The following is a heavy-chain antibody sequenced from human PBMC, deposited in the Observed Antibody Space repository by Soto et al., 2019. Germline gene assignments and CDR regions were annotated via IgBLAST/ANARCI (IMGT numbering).Heavy chain of an antibody. CDR1: GGSFSGYY. V-gene: IGHV4-34*01. D-gene: IGHD2-8*02. CDR2: INHSGST. J-gene: IGHJ4*02. CDR3: ARDKITGLFDY. Sequence: QVQLQQWGAGLLKPSETLSLTCAVYGGSFSGYYWTWIRQPPGTGLEWIGEINHSGSTNYNPSLKSRGTRSVDTSKNQFSLKLTSVNAADTAVYYCARDKITGLFDYWGQGTLVTVSS.